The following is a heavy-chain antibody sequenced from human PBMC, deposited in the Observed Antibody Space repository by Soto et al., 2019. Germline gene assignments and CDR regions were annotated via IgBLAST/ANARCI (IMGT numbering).Heavy chain of an antibody. CDR2: IHYSGTT. V-gene: IGHV4-59*01. CDR3: ARYNSYAIDY. Sequence: XETRSPPFTVPGTSLPSYYSSWIPQPPGKGLEWIANIHYSGTTNYDPSLASGVTLSADTSKNQFSLKMTSVTAADRAMYFCARYNSYAIDYWGRGTLVTVSS. J-gene: IGHJ4*02. CDR1: GTSLPSYY. D-gene: IGHD2-8*01.